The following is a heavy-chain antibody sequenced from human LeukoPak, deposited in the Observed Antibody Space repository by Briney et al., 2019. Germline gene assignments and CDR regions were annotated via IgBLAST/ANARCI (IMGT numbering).Heavy chain of an antibody. Sequence: YPSETLSLTCTVSGGSISSYYWSWIRQPAGKGLEWIGHIYTSGSTNYNPSLKSRVTMSVDTSKNQFSLKLTSVTAADTAVYYCASETYYYDSSGYYIFDYWGQGTLVTVSS. CDR2: IYTSGST. V-gene: IGHV4-4*07. J-gene: IGHJ4*02. D-gene: IGHD3-22*01. CDR3: ASETYYYDSSGYYIFDY. CDR1: GGSISSYY.